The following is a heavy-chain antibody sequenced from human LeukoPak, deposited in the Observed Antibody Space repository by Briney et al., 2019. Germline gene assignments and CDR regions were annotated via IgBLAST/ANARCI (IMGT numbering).Heavy chain of an antibody. Sequence: GGSLRLSCAASGFTFSSYAMSWVRQAPGKGLEWVSAISGSGGSTYYADSVKGRFTISRDNSKNTLYLQMNSLRAEDMAVYYCARGSHSSSWSDFDYWGQGTLVTVSS. CDR1: GFTFSSYA. V-gene: IGHV3-23*01. D-gene: IGHD6-13*01. CDR2: ISGSGGST. CDR3: ARGSHSSSWSDFDY. J-gene: IGHJ4*02.